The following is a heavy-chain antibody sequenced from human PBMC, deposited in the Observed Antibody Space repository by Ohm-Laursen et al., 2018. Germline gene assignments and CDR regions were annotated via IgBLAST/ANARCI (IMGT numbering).Heavy chain of an antibody. J-gene: IGHJ6*02. CDR2: INHSGST. V-gene: IGHV4-34*01. D-gene: IGHD2-2*01. Sequence: SETLSLTCAVYGGPFSGYYWSWIRQPPGKGLEWIGEINHSGSTNYNPSLKSRVTISVDTSKNQFSLKLSSVTAADTAVYYCARADCSSTTCYDTGGYYYYGMDVWGQGTTVTVSS. CDR3: ARADCSSTTCYDTGGYYYYGMDV. CDR1: GGPFSGYY.